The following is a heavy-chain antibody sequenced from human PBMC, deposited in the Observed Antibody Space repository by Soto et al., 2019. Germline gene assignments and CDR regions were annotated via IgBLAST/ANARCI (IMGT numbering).Heavy chain of an antibody. D-gene: IGHD3-10*01. J-gene: IGHJ5*02. CDR3: ARQPRTYYYGSGSYTNWFDP. CDR1: GGSISSSSYY. CDR2: IYYSGST. Sequence: SETLSLTCTVSGGSISSSSYYWGWIRQPPGKGLEWIGSIYYSGSTYYNPSLKSRVTISVDTSKNQFSLKLSSVTAADTAVYYCARQPRTYYYGSGSYTNWFDPWGQGTLVTVSS. V-gene: IGHV4-39*01.